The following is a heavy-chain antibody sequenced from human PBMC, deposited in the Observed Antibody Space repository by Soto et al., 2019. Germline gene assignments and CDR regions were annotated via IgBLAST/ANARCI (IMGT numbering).Heavy chain of an antibody. V-gene: IGHV3-48*01. D-gene: IGHD6-19*01. J-gene: IGHJ3*02. Sequence: GGSLRLSCAASGFTFSSYSMNWVRQAPGKGLEWVSYISSSSSTIYYADSVKGRFTISRDNAKNSLYLQMNSLRADDTAVYYCARVDSSGWRAFDIWGQGTMVTVSS. CDR2: ISSSSSTI. CDR1: GFTFSSYS. CDR3: ARVDSSGWRAFDI.